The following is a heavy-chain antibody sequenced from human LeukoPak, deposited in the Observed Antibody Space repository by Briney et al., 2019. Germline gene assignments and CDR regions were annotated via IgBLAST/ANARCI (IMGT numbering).Heavy chain of an antibody. Sequence: GGSLRLSCAASGFTFSSYGMHWVRQAPGKGLEWVAVISCDGSNKYYADSVKGRFTISRDNSKNTLYLQMNSLRAEDTAVYYCAKELLLWFGEKSRYFDYWGQGTLVTVSS. D-gene: IGHD3-10*01. V-gene: IGHV3-30*18. CDR1: GFTFSSYG. J-gene: IGHJ4*02. CDR3: AKELLLWFGEKSRYFDY. CDR2: ISCDGSNK.